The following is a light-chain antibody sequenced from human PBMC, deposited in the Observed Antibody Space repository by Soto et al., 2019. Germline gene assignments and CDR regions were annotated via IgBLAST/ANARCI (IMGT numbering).Light chain of an antibody. Sequence: PGERVTLSCRASQSVISSYLTWYQQKPGQAPRLLIYGASTRATGIPARFSGSGSGTDFTLTISSLQPEDFALYYCQQYNNWPLTFGGGTKVDIK. CDR3: QQYNNWPLT. CDR1: QSVISSY. CDR2: GAS. J-gene: IGKJ4*01. V-gene: IGKV3D-7*01.